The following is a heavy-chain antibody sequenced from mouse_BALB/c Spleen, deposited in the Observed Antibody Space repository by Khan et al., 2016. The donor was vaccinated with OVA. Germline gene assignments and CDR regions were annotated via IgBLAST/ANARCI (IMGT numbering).Heavy chain of an antibody. J-gene: IGHJ2*01. CDR1: GYSITSGYG. V-gene: IGHV3-2*02. D-gene: IGHD1-2*01. Sequence: EVQLQESGPGLVKPSQSLSLTCTVTGYSITSGYGWNWIRQFPGNKLEWMGYISYSGSTNYNPSLKSRISITRDTSKNQFFLQLNSVTTEDTARYYCARTARIKYWGQGTPLTVSS. CDR3: ARTARIKY. CDR2: ISYSGST.